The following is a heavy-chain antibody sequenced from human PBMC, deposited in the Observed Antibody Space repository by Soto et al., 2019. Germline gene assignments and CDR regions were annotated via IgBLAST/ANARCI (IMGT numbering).Heavy chain of an antibody. V-gene: IGHV1-46*01. Sequence: ASGKVSCKASGYTFTSYYMHWVRQAPGQGLEWMGIINPSGGSTSYAQKFQGRVTMTRDTSTSTVYMELSSLRSEDTAVYYCARGGIAARPYYYYGMDVWGQGTTVTVSS. D-gene: IGHD6-6*01. CDR2: INPSGGST. J-gene: IGHJ6*02. CDR1: GYTFTSYY. CDR3: ARGGIAARPYYYYGMDV.